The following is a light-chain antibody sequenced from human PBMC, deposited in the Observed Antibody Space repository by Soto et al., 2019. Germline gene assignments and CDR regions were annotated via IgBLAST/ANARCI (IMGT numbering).Light chain of an antibody. CDR2: GAS. CDR3: QQYTNWPPYT. J-gene: IGKJ2*01. CDR1: QSFSTN. Sequence: EIVMTQSPATLSVSPGERPPLPCRAIQSFSTNLAWYQQKPGQSPRLLINGASTRATGIPARFSGSGSETEFTLTISSLQSEDFAVYYCQQYTNWPPYTFGQGTNLEIK. V-gene: IGKV3-15*01.